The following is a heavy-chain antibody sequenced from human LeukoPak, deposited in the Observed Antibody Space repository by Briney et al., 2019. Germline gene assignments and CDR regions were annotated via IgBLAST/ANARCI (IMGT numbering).Heavy chain of an antibody. J-gene: IGHJ3*02. CDR3: ARSSPYGDYLLNAFDI. V-gene: IGHV3-21*01. D-gene: IGHD4-17*01. Sequence: GGSLRLSCAASGFTFSSYSMNWVRQAPGKGLEWVSSISSSSSYIYYADSVKGRFTISRDNAQNSLYLRMNSLRAEDTAVYYCARSSPYGDYLLNAFDIWGQGTMVTVSS. CDR2: ISSSSSYI. CDR1: GFTFSSYS.